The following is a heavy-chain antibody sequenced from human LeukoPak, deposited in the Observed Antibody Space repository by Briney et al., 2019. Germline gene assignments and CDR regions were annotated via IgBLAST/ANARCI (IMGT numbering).Heavy chain of an antibody. J-gene: IGHJ6*03. CDR2: IKQDGSEK. CDR1: GFTFSSYW. CDR3: ARDFRPYLVLMVYAERGGYYTDV. Sequence: GGSLRLSCAAPGFTFSSYWTSWVRQAPGKGLEWVANIKQDGSEKYYVDSVKGRFTISRDNAKNSLYLQMNSLRAEDTAVYYCARDFRPYLVLMVYAERGGYYTDVWGKGTTVTVSS. V-gene: IGHV3-7*01. D-gene: IGHD2-8*01.